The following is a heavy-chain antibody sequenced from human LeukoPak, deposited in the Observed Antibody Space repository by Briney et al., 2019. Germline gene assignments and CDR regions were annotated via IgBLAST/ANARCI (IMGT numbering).Heavy chain of an antibody. D-gene: IGHD2-2*01. CDR2: ISSSSSYI. CDR1: GFTFSSYN. CDR3: ARDSRGLHDAFDI. Sequence: GGSLRLSFAASGFTFSSYNMNWVRQAPGKGLEWVSSISSSSSYIYYADSVKGRFTISRDNAKNSLYLQMNSLRAEDTAVYYCARDSRGLHDAFDIWGQGTMVTVSS. V-gene: IGHV3-21*01. J-gene: IGHJ3*02.